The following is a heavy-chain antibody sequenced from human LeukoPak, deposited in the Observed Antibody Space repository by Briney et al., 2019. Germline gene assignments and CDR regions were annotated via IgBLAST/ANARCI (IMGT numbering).Heavy chain of an antibody. CDR1: GGSISSYY. CDR3: ARVGAPGVYYYYYYMDV. J-gene: IGHJ6*03. D-gene: IGHD1-26*01. CDR2: IYYSGST. V-gene: IGHV4-59*01. Sequence: SETLSLTCTVSGGSISSYYWSWIRQPPGKGLEWIGYIYYSGSTDYNPSLKSRVTISVDTSKNQFSLKLSSVTAADTAVYYCARVGAPGVYYYYYYMDVWGKGTTVTISS.